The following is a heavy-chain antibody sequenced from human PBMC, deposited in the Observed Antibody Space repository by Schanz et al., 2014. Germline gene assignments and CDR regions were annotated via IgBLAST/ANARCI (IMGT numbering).Heavy chain of an antibody. Sequence: QVQLVESGGGVVQPGGSLRLSCAASGFSFSSYGMHWVRQAPGKGLEWVAFIWHDGRIKYYADSVKGRFTISRDNSKNTLYLQVNSLRGEDTAVYYCARGYSNIWSPMAYWGQGTLVAVSS. V-gene: IGHV3-30*02. CDR2: IWHDGRIK. CDR1: GFSFSSYG. J-gene: IGHJ4*02. CDR3: ARGYSNIWSPMAY. D-gene: IGHD6-13*01.